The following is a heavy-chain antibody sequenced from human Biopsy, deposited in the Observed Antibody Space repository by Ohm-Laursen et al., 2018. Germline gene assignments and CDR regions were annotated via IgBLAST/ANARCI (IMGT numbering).Heavy chain of an antibody. CDR2: INPNSGDT. J-gene: IGHJ4*02. V-gene: IGHV1-2*06. D-gene: IGHD6-13*01. CDR3: ARMEQPHDY. CDR1: GYPFSNYY. Sequence: ASVKVSCKAYGYPFSNYYLFWVRQAPGQGLEWMGRINPNSGDTVFARNFQGRVTMTRDTAISTVYMDLRNLRPDDTAVYFCARMEQPHDYWGQGTLVTVSS.